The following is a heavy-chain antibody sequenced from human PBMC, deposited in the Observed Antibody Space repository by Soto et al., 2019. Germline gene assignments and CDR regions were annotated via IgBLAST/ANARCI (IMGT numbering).Heavy chain of an antibody. D-gene: IGHD3-22*01. Sequence: GASVKVSCKASGYTFTGYYIHCVRQAPGQGLDWMGWINPDSGGTNYAQKFHGRVTLTRDTSISTAYMDLSRLSSDDTAVYYCARVTMIVVAGASPYFDPWGQGTLVTAPQ. J-gene: IGHJ5*02. V-gene: IGHV1-2*02. CDR2: INPDSGGT. CDR1: GYTFTGYY. CDR3: ARVTMIVVAGASPYFDP.